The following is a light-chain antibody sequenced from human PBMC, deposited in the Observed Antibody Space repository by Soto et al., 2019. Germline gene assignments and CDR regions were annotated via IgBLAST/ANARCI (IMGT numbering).Light chain of an antibody. CDR3: VLYMGGGISV. CDR1: SGSVSTSYY. CDR2: GTN. Sequence: QAVVTQEPSFSVSPGGTVTLTCGLSSGSVSTSYYPSWYQQTPGQAPRTLIYGTNTRASGVPDRFSGSILGNKAALTITGAQADDESDYYCVLYMGGGISVFGGGTQLTVL. V-gene: IGLV8-61*01. J-gene: IGLJ2*01.